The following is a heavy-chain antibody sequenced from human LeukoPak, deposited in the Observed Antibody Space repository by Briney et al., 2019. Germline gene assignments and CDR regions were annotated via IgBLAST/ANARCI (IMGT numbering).Heavy chain of an antibody. V-gene: IGHV3-43D*03. CDR1: GFTFDDYA. J-gene: IGHJ6*04. CDR3: AELGITMIGGV. Sequence: PGGSLRLSCAASGFTFDDYAMHWVRQAPGKGLEWVSLISWDGGSIYYADSVKRRFTISRDNSKNSLYLQMNSLRAEDTAVYYCAELGITMIGGVWGKGTTVTISS. D-gene: IGHD3-10*02. CDR2: ISWDGGSI.